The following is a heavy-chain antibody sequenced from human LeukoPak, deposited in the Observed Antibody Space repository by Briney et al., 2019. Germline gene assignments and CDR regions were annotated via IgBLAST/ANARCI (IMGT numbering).Heavy chain of an antibody. V-gene: IGHV1-2*02. CDR3: ARDSIAAAGLYFDY. J-gene: IGHJ4*02. D-gene: IGHD6-13*01. CDR2: IDPNSGGT. Sequence: ASVKVTCKASGYAFTGYCMHWVRQAPGQGLEWMGWIDPNSGGTRYAQKFQGRVTMTRDTSISAAHMELSRLTSDDTAVYYCARDSIAAAGLYFDYWGQGTLVTVSS. CDR1: GYAFTGYC.